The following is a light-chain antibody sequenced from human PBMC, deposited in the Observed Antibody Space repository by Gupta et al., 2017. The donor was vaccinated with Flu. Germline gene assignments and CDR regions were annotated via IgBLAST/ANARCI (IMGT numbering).Light chain of an antibody. V-gene: IGLV1-44*01. J-gene: IGLJ1*01. CDR3: AAWDDSLNGHYV. CDR1: SSNIGSNN. Sequence: SSNIGSNNVNWYQQVPGTAPKLLIYGNSQRPSGVPDRFSGSKSGTSASLAISGHQSEDEADYYCAAWDDSLNGHYVFGTGTKVTAL. CDR2: GNS.